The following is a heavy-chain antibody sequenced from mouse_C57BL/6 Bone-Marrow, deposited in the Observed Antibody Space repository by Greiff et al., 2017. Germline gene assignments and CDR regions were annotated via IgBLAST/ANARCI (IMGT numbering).Heavy chain of an antibody. J-gene: IGHJ2*01. CDR2: IYPRSGNT. CDR3: ARSELFFFDY. V-gene: IGHV1-81*01. D-gene: IGHD3-3*01. CDR1: GYTFTSYG. Sequence: QVQLQQSGAELARPGASVKLSCKASGYTFTSYGISWVKQRTGQGLEWIGEIYPRSGNTYYNEKFKGKATLTADKSSSTAYMKLRSLTSEDAAVYFCARSELFFFDYWGQGTTLTVSS.